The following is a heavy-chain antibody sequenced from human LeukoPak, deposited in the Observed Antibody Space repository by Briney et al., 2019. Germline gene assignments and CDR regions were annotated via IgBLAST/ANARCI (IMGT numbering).Heavy chain of an antibody. J-gene: IGHJ5*02. Sequence: GASVKVSCKASGGTFSSYAISWVRQAPGQGLEWMGGIIPIFGTANYAQKFQGRVTITADKSTSTAYMELSSLRSEDTAVYYCARGGPSSVFLEWLLYQNWFDPWGQGTLVTVSS. CDR2: IIPIFGTA. CDR1: GGTFSSYA. V-gene: IGHV1-69*06. CDR3: ARGGPSSVFLEWLLYQNWFDP. D-gene: IGHD3-3*01.